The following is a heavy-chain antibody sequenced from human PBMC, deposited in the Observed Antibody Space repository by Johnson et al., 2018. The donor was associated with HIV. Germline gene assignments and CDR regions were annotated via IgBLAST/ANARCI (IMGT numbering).Heavy chain of an antibody. CDR3: ARDYYDLPWGYDAFDI. Sequence: QMQLVESGGGVVQPGGSLRLSCAASGFTFSSYGMHWVRQVPGNGLEWVTFIKYDGTNKYYADSVKGRFTISRDNAKNSLFLQMDSLRAEDTAVYYCARDYYDLPWGYDAFDIWGQGTMVTVSS. CDR1: GFTFSSYG. V-gene: IGHV3-30*02. J-gene: IGHJ3*02. D-gene: IGHD3-22*01. CDR2: IKYDGTNK.